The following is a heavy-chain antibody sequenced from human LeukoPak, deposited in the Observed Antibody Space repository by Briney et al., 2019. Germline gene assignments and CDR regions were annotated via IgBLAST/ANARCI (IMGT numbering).Heavy chain of an antibody. CDR1: GFTFSSYA. V-gene: IGHV3-30-3*01. J-gene: IGHJ3*02. CDR2: ISYDGSNK. Sequence: TGGSLRLSGAASGFTFSSYAMHWVRQAPGKGLGWVAVISYDGSNKYYADSVKGRFTISRDNSKNTLYLQMNSLRAEDTAVYYCAREMGATTAFDIWGQGTMVTVSS. CDR3: AREMGATTAFDI. D-gene: IGHD1-26*01.